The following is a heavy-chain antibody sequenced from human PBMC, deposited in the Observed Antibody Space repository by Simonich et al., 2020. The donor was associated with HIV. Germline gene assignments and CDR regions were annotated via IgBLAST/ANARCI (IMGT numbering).Heavy chain of an antibody. V-gene: IGHV4-34*01. CDR1: GVSFSDFY. J-gene: IGHJ5*02. D-gene: IGHD6-19*01. Sequence: QVQLQQWGAGLLKPSETLSLTCAVYGVSFSDFYWSWIRQSPGQGLEWIGEINHSGNNNYTPSLKSRVTMSVDTSKNQFSLKLNSVTAADTAVYYCARHLGLAGSNWFDAWGQGTLVTVFS. CDR2: INHSGNN. CDR3: ARHLGLAGSNWFDA.